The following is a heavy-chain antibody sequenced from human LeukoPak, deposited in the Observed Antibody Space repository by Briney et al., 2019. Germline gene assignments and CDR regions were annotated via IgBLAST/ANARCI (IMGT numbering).Heavy chain of an antibody. CDR1: GGSISSYY. CDR3: ARYSNYDSAFDI. CDR2: IYYSGST. Sequence: SETLSLTCTVSGGSISSYYWSWIRQPPGKGLEWIGYIYYSGSTNYNPSLKSRVTISVDTSKNQFSLKLSSVTAADTAVYYCARYSNYDSAFDIWGQGTIVTVSS. V-gene: IGHV4-59*08. J-gene: IGHJ3*02. D-gene: IGHD4-11*01.